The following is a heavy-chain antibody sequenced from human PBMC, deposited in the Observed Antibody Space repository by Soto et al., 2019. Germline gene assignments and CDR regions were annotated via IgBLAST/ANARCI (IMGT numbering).Heavy chain of an antibody. D-gene: IGHD3-9*01. V-gene: IGHV1-18*01. J-gene: IGHJ6*03. CDR1: GYTFTSYG. CDR3: ARKYYDILTGYYKAGYYYYYMDV. Sequence: ASVKVSCKASGYTFTSYGISWVRQAPGQGLEWMGWISAYNGNTNYAQKLQGRVTMTTDTSTSTAYMELRSLRSDDTAVYYCARKYYDILTGYYKAGYYYYYMDVWGKGTTVTVSS. CDR2: ISAYNGNT.